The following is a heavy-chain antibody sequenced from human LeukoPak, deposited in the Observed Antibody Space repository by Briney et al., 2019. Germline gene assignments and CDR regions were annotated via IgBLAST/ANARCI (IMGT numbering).Heavy chain of an antibody. D-gene: IGHD3-9*01. CDR1: GGTFSGYA. CDR3: PHTAYDSLTGYYEWTEDY. V-gene: IGHV1-69*05. Sequence: GASVKVSCKASGGTFSGYAISWVRQAPGQGLEWMGGIIPIFGTANYAQKFQGRVTITTDESTSTAYMERSSLRSEDTAVYCCPHTAYDSLTGYYEWTEDYWGQGTLVTVSS. CDR2: IIPIFGTA. J-gene: IGHJ4*02.